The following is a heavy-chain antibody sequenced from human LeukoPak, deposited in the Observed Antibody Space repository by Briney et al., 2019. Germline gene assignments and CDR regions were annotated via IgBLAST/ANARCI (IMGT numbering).Heavy chain of an antibody. V-gene: IGHV3-74*01. Sequence: PGGSLRLSCAASGLTFSSYWMHWVRQVPGKGPVWVSRIDPDGTSTSYADSVKGRFTISRDNAKNTLYLQMNSLRAEDAAVYYCLAHETLIVVRPFDYWGQGTVVTVSS. CDR2: IDPDGTST. J-gene: IGHJ4*02. CDR1: GLTFSSYW. D-gene: IGHD3-22*01. CDR3: LAHETLIVVRPFDY.